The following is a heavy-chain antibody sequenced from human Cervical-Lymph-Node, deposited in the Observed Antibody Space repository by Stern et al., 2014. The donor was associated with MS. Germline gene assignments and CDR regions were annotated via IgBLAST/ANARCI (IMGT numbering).Heavy chain of an antibody. Sequence: QVQLQESGPGLVKPSETLSLTCTVSGGSISGYYWTRIRQSPGKGLEYIGYIYYSGSTNNNPSLKRRVTISVDTSKNQSSLRLSSVTAADTAVYYCARSYTYGYYYGMDVWGQGTTVTVSS. J-gene: IGHJ6*02. CDR3: ARSYTYGYYYGMDV. CDR2: IYYSGST. CDR1: GGSISGYY. V-gene: IGHV4-59*01. D-gene: IGHD3-16*01.